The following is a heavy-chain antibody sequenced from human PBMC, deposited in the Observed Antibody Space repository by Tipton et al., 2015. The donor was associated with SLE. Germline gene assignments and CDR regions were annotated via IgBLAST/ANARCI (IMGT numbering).Heavy chain of an antibody. J-gene: IGHJ6*03. Sequence: TLSLTCTVSGGSISSGDYYWSWIRQPPGKGLEWIGYIYYSGSTYYNPSLKSRVTISVDTSKNQFSLKLSSVTAADTAVYYCARGPVIAAAGFYYYYYMDVWGKGTTVTVSS. D-gene: IGHD6-13*01. CDR1: GGSISSGDYY. V-gene: IGHV4-30-4*01. CDR2: IYYSGST. CDR3: ARGPVIAAAGFYYYYYMDV.